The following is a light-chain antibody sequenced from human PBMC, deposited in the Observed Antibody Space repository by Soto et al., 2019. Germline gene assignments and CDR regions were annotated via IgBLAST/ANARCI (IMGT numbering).Light chain of an antibody. CDR3: SSFTSTTPGDV. V-gene: IGLV2-14*01. Sequence: QSALTQPASVSGSPGQSITISCSGTSSDVGGYIYVSWYQQHPGKAPKLMIYEVSNRPSGVSNRFSGSKSGNTASLTISGLQAEDEADYYCSSFTSTTPGDVFGTGTKLTVL. J-gene: IGLJ1*01. CDR2: EVS. CDR1: SSDVGGYIY.